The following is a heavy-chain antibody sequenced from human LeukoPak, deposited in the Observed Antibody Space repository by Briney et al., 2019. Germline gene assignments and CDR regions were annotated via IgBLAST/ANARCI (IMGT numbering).Heavy chain of an antibody. Sequence: PGGSLRLSCAASGFTFSTYAMSWVRQAPGKGLEWVSAISGSGGSTYYADSVKGRFTISRDNSKNTLYLQMNSLRGEDTAVYCCAKASGSSSPDCGMDVWGQGTTVTVSS. J-gene: IGHJ6*02. CDR3: AKASGSSSPDCGMDV. V-gene: IGHV3-23*01. D-gene: IGHD3-10*01. CDR1: GFTFSTYA. CDR2: ISGSGGST.